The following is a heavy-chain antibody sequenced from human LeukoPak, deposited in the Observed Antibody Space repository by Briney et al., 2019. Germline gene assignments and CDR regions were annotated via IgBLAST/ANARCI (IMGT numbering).Heavy chain of an antibody. D-gene: IGHD6-13*01. CDR2: IYYSGST. Sequence: SETLSLTCTVSGGSIRSTSYYWGWIRQPPGKGLEWIGSIYYSGSTNYNPSLKSRVTISVDTSKNQFSLKLSSVTAADTAVYYCARTPAAGTWRYYYYYMDVWGKGTTVTVSS. V-gene: IGHV4-39*07. J-gene: IGHJ6*03. CDR1: GGSIRSTSYY. CDR3: ARTPAAGTWRYYYYYMDV.